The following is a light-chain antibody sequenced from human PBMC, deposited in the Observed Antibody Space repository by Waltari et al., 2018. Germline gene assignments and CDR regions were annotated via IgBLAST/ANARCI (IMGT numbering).Light chain of an antibody. CDR2: KAS. Sequence: DIQMTQSPSTLSASAGDRVTIHCRASQSLSNWLAWYQQKTGTALNLQPYKASTLESGVPSRFSGSGSGTEFTLTISSLQPDDFATYYCQQYNSYSLLTFGGGTKVEIK. J-gene: IGKJ4*01. CDR3: QQYNSYSLLT. CDR1: QSLSNW. V-gene: IGKV1-5*03.